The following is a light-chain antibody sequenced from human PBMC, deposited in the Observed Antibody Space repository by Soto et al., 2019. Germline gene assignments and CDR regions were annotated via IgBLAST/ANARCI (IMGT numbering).Light chain of an antibody. Sequence: DLQMTQSPSSVSASVGDRVTITCRASQGISNWLDWYQQKPGKDPKLLIYAASTLQSGVTSRFSGSGSGADFTLTIGSLQPEDFATFFCQQANSFKLTFGGGTKVEIK. CDR3: QQANSFKLT. J-gene: IGKJ4*01. CDR1: QGISNW. V-gene: IGKV1-12*01. CDR2: AAS.